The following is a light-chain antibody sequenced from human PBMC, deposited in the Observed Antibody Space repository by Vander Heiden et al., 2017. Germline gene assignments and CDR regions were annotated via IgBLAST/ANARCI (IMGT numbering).Light chain of an antibody. CDR3: QHFDSLPPT. V-gene: IGKV1-33*01. Sequence: DLQMTQSPSSLSASVGDRVSITCQASQDISNYLNWYQQTPGRAPDLLIYDASTLEAGVPSRFSGSGSGTEFTLTISSLQAEDIATYYCQHFDSLPPTFGGGTKVEI. J-gene: IGKJ4*01. CDR1: QDISNY. CDR2: DAS.